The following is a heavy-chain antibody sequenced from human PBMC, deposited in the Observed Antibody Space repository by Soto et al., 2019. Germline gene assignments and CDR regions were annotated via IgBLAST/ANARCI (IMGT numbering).Heavy chain of an antibody. D-gene: IGHD6-13*01. CDR3: ARDLGSYSSSWYPRYNWFDP. J-gene: IGHJ5*02. CDR2: INAGNGNT. V-gene: IGHV1-3*01. CDR1: GYTFTSYA. Sequence: ASVKVSCKASGYTFTSYAMHWVRQAPGQRLEWLGWINAGNGNTKYSQKFQGRVTITRDTSASTAYMELSSLRSEDTAVYYCARDLGSYSSSWYPRYNWFDPWGQGTRVTVAS.